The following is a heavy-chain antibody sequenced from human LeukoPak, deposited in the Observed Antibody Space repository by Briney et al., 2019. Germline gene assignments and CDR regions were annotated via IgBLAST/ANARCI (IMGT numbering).Heavy chain of an antibody. J-gene: IGHJ4*02. CDR1: GFTFSSYE. Sequence: GGFLRLSCAASGFTFSSYEMNWVRQAPGKGLEWVSYISSSGSTIYYADSVKGRFTISRDNAKNSLYLQMNSLRAEDTAVYYCARGSWFTAYYFDYWGQGTLVTVSS. CDR3: ARGSWFTAYYFDY. V-gene: IGHV3-48*03. D-gene: IGHD6-13*01. CDR2: ISSSGSTI.